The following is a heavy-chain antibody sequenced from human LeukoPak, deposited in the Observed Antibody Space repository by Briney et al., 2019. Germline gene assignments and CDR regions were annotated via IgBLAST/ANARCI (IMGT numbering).Heavy chain of an antibody. J-gene: IGHJ6*02. V-gene: IGHV3-48*02. D-gene: IGHD2-15*01. CDR3: ARDEDQVNYYYYGMDV. Sequence: PGGSLRLSCAASGFTFSSYSMNWVRQAPGKGLEWVSYITTSSSSTIYYADSVKGRFTISRNDAKNSLYLQMNSLRDEDTAVYYCARDEDQVNYYYYGMDVWGQGTTVTVSS. CDR2: ITTSSSSTI. CDR1: GFTFSSYS.